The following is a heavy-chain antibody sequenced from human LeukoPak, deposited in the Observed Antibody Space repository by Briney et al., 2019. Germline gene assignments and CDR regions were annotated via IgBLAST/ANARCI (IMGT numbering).Heavy chain of an antibody. D-gene: IGHD2/OR15-2a*01. V-gene: IGHV4-39*01. CDR3: ARHEYFVNY. CDR1: GGSISSSSYY. CDR2: IYYSGST. Sequence: SETLSLTCTVSGGSISSSSYYWGWIRQPPGKGLEWIASIYYSGSTYYNPSLKGRVTISVDTSKNQFSLSLSSVTATDTAMYYCARHEYFVNYWGQGTLVTVSS. J-gene: IGHJ4*02.